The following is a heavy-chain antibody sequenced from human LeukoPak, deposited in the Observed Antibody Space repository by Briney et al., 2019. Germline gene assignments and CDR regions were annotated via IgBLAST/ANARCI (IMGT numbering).Heavy chain of an antibody. J-gene: IGHJ4*02. V-gene: IGHV3-23*01. CDR3: ANRLLFRYYFDY. Sequence: GGSLRLSCAASGFTFSSYAMSWVRQAPGKGLEWVSAISGSGGSTYYADSVKGRFTISRDNSKNTLYLQMNSLRAEDPAVYYCANRLLFRYYFDYWGQGTLVTVSS. CDR2: ISGSGGST. D-gene: IGHD2-21*02. CDR1: GFTFSSYA.